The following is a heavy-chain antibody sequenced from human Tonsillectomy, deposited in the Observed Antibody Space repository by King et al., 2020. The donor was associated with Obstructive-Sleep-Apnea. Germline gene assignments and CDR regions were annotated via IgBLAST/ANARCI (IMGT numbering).Heavy chain of an antibody. CDR2: IIPIFGTA. CDR1: GGTFSSYA. J-gene: IGHJ2*01. Sequence: QLVQSGAEVKKPGSSVKVSCKASGGTFSSYAISWVRQAPGQGLEWMGGIIPIFGTANYAQKFQGRVTITADESTSTAYMELSSLRSEDTAVYYCAGDPERRNYSYGTSYWYFDLWGRGTLVTVSS. CDR3: AGDPERRNYSYGTSYWYFDL. D-gene: IGHD5-18*01. V-gene: IGHV1-69*01.